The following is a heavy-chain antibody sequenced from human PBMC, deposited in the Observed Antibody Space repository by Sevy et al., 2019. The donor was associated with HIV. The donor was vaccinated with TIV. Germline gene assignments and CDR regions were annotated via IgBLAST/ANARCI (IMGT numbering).Heavy chain of an antibody. Sequence: GGSLRLSCAASGFTFSDYYMSWIRQAPGKGLEWVSYISSSGSTIYYADSVKGRFTISRDNAKNSLYLQMNSLRAEDTAVYYCARVEYDSSGSHWYFDLWGRRTLVTVSS. J-gene: IGHJ2*01. CDR1: GFTFSDYY. CDR3: ARVEYDSSGSHWYFDL. D-gene: IGHD3-22*01. CDR2: ISSSGSTI. V-gene: IGHV3-11*01.